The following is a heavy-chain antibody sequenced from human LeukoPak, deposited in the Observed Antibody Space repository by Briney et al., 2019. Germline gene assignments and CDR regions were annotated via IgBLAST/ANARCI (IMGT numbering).Heavy chain of an antibody. V-gene: IGHV3-33*01. CDR2: IWYDGSNK. CDR3: ARGAQIVVAPAAQARPGPSGVDY. D-gene: IGHD2-2*01. J-gene: IGHJ4*02. CDR1: GFTFSSYG. Sequence: GRSLRLSCAASGFTFSSYGMHWVRQAPGKGLEWVAVIWYDGSNKYYADSVKGRFTISRDNSKNTLYLQMNSLRAEDTGVYYCARGAQIVVAPAAQARPGPSGVDYWGQGTLVTVSS.